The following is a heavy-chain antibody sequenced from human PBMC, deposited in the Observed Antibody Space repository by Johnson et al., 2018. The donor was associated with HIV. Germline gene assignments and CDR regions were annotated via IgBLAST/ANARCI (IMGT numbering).Heavy chain of an antibody. J-gene: IGHJ3*02. CDR3: ANALGI. Sequence: QMQLVESGGGVVQPGGSLSLSCAATGSTVNDYGIHRVRRAPGKGLEWLAFERHDGSHTYYEDSVKGRFTMSSDNSKNTVYLQMNSLRTEDTAVYYCANALGIWGQGTMVTVSS. V-gene: IGHV3-30*02. CDR1: GSTVNDYG. CDR2: ERHDGSHT.